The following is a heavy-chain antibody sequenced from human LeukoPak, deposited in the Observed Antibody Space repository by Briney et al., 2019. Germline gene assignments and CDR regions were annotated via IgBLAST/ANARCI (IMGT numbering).Heavy chain of an antibody. J-gene: IGHJ4*02. Sequence: SVKVSCKASGGTFSSYAISWVRQAPGQGFEWMGRIIPILGIANYAQKFQGRVTITADKSTSTVYMELSSLRSEDTAVYYCVGSPPPDPERLCYWGQGTLVTVSS. CDR3: VGSPPPDPERLCY. CDR2: IIPILGIA. V-gene: IGHV1-69*04. CDR1: GGTFSSYA. D-gene: IGHD1-1*01.